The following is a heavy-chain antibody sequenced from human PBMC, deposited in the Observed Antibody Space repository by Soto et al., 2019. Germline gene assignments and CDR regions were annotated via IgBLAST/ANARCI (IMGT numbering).Heavy chain of an antibody. CDR1: GYTFTGYY. D-gene: IGHD3-3*01. V-gene: IGHV1-2*04. CDR3: ARGPPSFTVFGEMLYGMDV. J-gene: IGHJ6*02. CDR2: INPNSGGT. Sequence: ASVKVYCKASGYTFTGYYMHWVRQAPGQGLEWMGWINPNSGGTNYVQKFQGWVTMTRDTSISTAYMELSRLRSDDTAMYYCARGPPSFTVFGEMLYGMDVWGQGTTVTVSS.